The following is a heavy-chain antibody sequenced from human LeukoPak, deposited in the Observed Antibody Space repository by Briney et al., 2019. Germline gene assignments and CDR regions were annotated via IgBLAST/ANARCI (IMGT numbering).Heavy chain of an antibody. D-gene: IGHD2-2*01. CDR2: IRYDGSNK. Sequence: PGGSLRLSCAASGFTFSSYGMHWVRQAPGKGLEWVAFIRYDGSNKYYADSVKGRFTISRDNSKNTLYLQMNSLRAEDTAVYYCAKDRGPSLWYFDLWGRGTLVTVSS. CDR3: AKDRGPSLWYFDL. CDR1: GFTFSSYG. V-gene: IGHV3-30*02. J-gene: IGHJ2*01.